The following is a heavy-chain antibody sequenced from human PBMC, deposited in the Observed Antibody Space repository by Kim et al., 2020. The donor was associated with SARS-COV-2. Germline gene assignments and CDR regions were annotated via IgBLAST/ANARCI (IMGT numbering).Heavy chain of an antibody. V-gene: IGHV3-33*01. CDR3: ARGRNFWSGYRLPLLDY. CDR2: IWYDGSNK. J-gene: IGHJ4*02. CDR1: GFTFSSYG. D-gene: IGHD3-3*01. Sequence: GGSLRLSCAASGFTFSSYGMHWVRQAPGKGLEWVAVIWYDGSNKYYADSVKGRFTISRDNSKNTLYLQMNSLRAEDTAVYYCARGRNFWSGYRLPLLDYWGQGTLVTVSS.